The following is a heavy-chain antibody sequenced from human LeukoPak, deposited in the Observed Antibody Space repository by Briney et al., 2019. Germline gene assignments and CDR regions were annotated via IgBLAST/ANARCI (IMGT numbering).Heavy chain of an antibody. J-gene: IGHJ4*02. V-gene: IGHV5-51*01. CDR3: ATSAGSSSSWEFDY. Sequence: GESLKISCKGSGNRFTSYWIGWVRQMPGKGLEWMGIIYFGDSHTRYSPSFQGQVTISADKSISTAYLQWSSLKASDTAIYHCATSAGSSSSWEFDYWGQGTLVTVSS. CDR2: IYFGDSHT. D-gene: IGHD6-13*01. CDR1: GNRFTSYW.